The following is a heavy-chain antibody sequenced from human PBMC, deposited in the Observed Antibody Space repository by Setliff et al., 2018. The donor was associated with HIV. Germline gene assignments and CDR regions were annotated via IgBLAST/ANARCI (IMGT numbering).Heavy chain of an antibody. J-gene: IGHJ5*01. Sequence: SETLSLTCTVSGGSISSDGYYWSWIRQHPGKGLEWIGYIYYSGSTYYNPSLKSRVTISVDTSKNQFSLKLSSVTAAATAVFYCARVYFLVGSSTRCTFHSWGQGTLFTVSS. CDR2: IYYSGST. V-gene: IGHV4-31*03. D-gene: IGHD2-2*01. CDR3: ARVYFLVGSSTRCTFHS. CDR1: GGSISSDGYY.